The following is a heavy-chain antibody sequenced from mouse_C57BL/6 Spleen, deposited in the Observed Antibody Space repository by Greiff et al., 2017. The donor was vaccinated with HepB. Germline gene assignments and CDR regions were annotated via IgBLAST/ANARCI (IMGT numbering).Heavy chain of an antibody. V-gene: IGHV1-55*01. CDR3: AREGTGSRYFDY. Sequence: QVQLQQPGAELVKPGASVKMSCKASGYTFTSYWITWVKQRPGQGLEWIGDIYPGSGSTNYNEKFKSKATLTVDTSSSTAYMQLSSLTSEDSAVYYCAREGTGSRYFDYWGQGTTLTVSS. CDR2: IYPGSGST. D-gene: IGHD4-1*01. J-gene: IGHJ2*01. CDR1: GYTFTSYW.